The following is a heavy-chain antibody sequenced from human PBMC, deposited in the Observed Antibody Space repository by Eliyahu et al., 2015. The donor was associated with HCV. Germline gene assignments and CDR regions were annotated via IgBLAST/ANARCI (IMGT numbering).Heavy chain of an antibody. CDR3: VRGHHVLEV. CDR2: INQDGSEK. Sequence: EVQLVESGGGLVQPGGSLRXSCAGSGIILSDFWMCWVRQAPGKGLEWVANINQDGSEKYYVDSVKGRFTISRDNAKNSLSLQMNSLRAEDTAVYYCVRGHHVLEVWGQGTAVTVSS. CDR1: GIILSDFW. V-gene: IGHV3-7*01. D-gene: IGHD3-16*01. J-gene: IGHJ6*02.